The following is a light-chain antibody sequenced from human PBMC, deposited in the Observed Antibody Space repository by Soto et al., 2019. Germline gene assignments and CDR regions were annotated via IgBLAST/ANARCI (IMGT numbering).Light chain of an antibody. V-gene: IGLV2-11*01. Sequence: QSVLTQPRSVSGSPGQSVTISCTGTSSDVGGYNYVSWYQQHPGKAPKLMIYDVSKRPSGVPDRFSGSKSGNTASLTISVLQAEDEADYYCCSYAGSYTLYVFGTGTRSPS. CDR1: SSDVGGYNY. J-gene: IGLJ1*01. CDR3: CSYAGSYTLYV. CDR2: DVS.